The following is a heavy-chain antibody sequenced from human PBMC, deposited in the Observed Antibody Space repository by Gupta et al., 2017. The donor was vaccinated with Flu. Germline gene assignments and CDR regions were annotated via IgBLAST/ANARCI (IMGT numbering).Heavy chain of an antibody. J-gene: IGHJ5*01. D-gene: IGHD1-26*01. CDR3: AKDPAFTWELLGEGDS. CDR1: GFTFSSYA. CDR2: ISGSGGST. V-gene: IGHV3-23*01. Sequence: EVQLLESGGGLVQPGGSLRLSCAASGFTFSSYAMSWVRQAPGKGLEWVSAISGSGGSTYYADSVKGRFTISRDNSKNTLYLQMNSLRAEDTAVYYCAKDPAFTWELLGEGDSWGQGTLVTVSS.